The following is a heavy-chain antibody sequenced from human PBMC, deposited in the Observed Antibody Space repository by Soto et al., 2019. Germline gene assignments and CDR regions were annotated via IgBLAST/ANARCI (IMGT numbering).Heavy chain of an antibody. CDR2: ISAYNGNT. Sequence: ASVKVSCKASGYTFTSYGISWVRQAPGQGLEWMGWISAYNGNTNYAQKLQGRVTMTADTSTSTGYMELRSLRSDDTAVYYCARDSYYYDTSGYRTVDYWGQGTLVTVSS. CDR3: ARDSYYYDTSGYRTVDY. CDR1: GYTFTSYG. V-gene: IGHV1-18*01. D-gene: IGHD3-22*01. J-gene: IGHJ4*02.